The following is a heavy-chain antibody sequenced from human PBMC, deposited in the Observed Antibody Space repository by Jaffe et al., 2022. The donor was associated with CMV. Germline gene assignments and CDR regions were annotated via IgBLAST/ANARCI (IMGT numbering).Heavy chain of an antibody. D-gene: IGHD4-4*01. J-gene: IGHJ6*02. CDR2: ISYDGSNK. CDR3: AKGEVVTTAYYYYGMDV. CDR1: GFTFSSYG. V-gene: IGHV3-30*18. Sequence: QVQLVESGGGVVQPGRSLRLSCAASGFTFSSYGMHWVRQAPGKGLEWVAVISYDGSNKYYADSVKGRFTISRDNSKNTLYLQMNSLRAEDTAVYYCAKGEVVTTAYYYYGMDVWGQGTTVTVSS.